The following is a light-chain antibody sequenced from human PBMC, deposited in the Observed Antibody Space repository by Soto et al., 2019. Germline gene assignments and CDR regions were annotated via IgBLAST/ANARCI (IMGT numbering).Light chain of an antibody. J-gene: IGKJ2*01. CDR1: QSVSSSY. CDR3: QQYGSEPPMYT. Sequence: EIVLTQSPGTLSLSPGERATLSCRASQSVSSSYLAWYQQKPGQAPRLLIYGASSRATGIPDRFSGSGSGTDFTLTISRLEPEDFAVYYCQQYGSEPPMYTFGQGTKLEIK. V-gene: IGKV3-20*01. CDR2: GAS.